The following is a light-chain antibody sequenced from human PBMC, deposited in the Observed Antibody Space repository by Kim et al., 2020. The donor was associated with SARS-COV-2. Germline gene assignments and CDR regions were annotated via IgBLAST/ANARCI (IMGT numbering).Light chain of an antibody. CDR3: QQRSNWSP. CDR2: DAS. Sequence: ALAPGERATLSCRASQSVSSYLAWYQQKPGQAPRLLIYDASNRATGIPARFSGSGSGTDFTLTISSLEPEDFAVYYCQQRSNWSPFGPGTKVDIK. CDR1: QSVSSY. J-gene: IGKJ3*01. V-gene: IGKV3-11*01.